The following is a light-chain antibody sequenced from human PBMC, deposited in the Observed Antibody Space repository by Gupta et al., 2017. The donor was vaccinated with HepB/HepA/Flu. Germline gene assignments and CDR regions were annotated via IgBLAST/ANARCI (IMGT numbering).Light chain of an antibody. J-gene: IGKJ2*01. CDR2: GAS. V-gene: IGKV3-20*01. CDR3: QQYGSSPPNT. CDR1: HSVRSSY. Sequence: SVLTQSPGTLSLSPGERATLSCRSSHSVRSSYLACYQQKPGQAPRLLIYGASSRATGITDSFSGSGSGTDFTLTISRREPEDFAVYYCQQYGSSPPNTFGQGTKLEIK.